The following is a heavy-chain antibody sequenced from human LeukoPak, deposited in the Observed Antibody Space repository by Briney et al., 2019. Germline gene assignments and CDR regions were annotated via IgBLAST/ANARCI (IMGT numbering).Heavy chain of an antibody. CDR3: ARGGQQQLVLPNWFDP. Sequence: SVKVSCKASGGTFSSYAISWVRQAPGQGLEWMGGIIPIFGTANYAQRFQGRVTITADESTSTAYMELSSLRSEDTAVYYCARGGQQQLVLPNWFDPWGQGTLVTVSS. J-gene: IGHJ5*02. D-gene: IGHD6-13*01. CDR2: IIPIFGTA. CDR1: GGTFSSYA. V-gene: IGHV1-69*13.